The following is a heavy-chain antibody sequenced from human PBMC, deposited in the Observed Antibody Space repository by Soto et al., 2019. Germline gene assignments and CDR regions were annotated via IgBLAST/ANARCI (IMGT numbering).Heavy chain of an antibody. CDR2: IGPYNGNT. Sequence: QAQLVQSGAEVKKPGASVKVSCQAGGYTFADYGISWVRQAPGQGLEWMGWIGPYNGNTNYAQNLQHRVTMTTDKSTNTAYMELRSLRSDDTALYYCARCYCSVGSCYTCWHFDLWGRGTLLTVSS. CDR3: ARCYCSVGSCYTCWHFDL. CDR1: GYTFADYG. J-gene: IGHJ2*01. V-gene: IGHV1-18*01. D-gene: IGHD2-15*01.